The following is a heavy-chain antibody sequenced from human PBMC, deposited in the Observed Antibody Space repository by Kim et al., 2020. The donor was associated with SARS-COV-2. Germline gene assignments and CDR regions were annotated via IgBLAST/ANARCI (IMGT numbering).Heavy chain of an antibody. J-gene: IGHJ4*02. Sequence: GGSLRLSCAVSGLTLSNSGLHWVRQTPAKGLEWVSSISSHGRTAYYADSVTGRFSISRDDSKNTLHLQMNRLRPEDTAVYHCAGEALYSGGYAGYFDYWGQGTLVTVSS. CDR3: AGEALYSGGYAGYFDY. CDR1: GLTLSNSG. D-gene: IGHD1-26*01. V-gene: IGHV3-30*03. CDR2: ISSHGRTA.